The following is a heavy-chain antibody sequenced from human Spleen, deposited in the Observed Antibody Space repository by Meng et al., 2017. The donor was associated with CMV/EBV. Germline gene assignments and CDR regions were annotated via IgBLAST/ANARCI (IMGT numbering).Heavy chain of an antibody. V-gene: IGHV4-39*07. D-gene: IGHD3-16*02. Sequence: LLLQVAAPGLVTPSETLSLPFTVLGGSIRSSIYDWGWIRQPPGKGLEWIGSIYYSGSTYYNPSLKSRVTISVDTSKNQFSLKLSSVTAADTAVYYCARGCRVGVWGSYRFGGYFDLWGRGTLVTVSS. J-gene: IGHJ2*01. CDR1: GGSIRSSIYD. CDR2: IYYSGST. CDR3: ARGCRVGVWGSYRFGGYFDL.